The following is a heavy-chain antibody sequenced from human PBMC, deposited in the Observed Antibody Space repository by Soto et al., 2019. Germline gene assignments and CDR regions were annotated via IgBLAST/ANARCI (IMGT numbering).Heavy chain of an antibody. CDR3: AKRGAGHYFDY. V-gene: IGHV3-23*01. CDR2: ISGSGGST. D-gene: IGHD6-19*01. Sequence: EVQLLESGGGLVQPGGSLRLSCAASGFTFSSYAMSLVRQAPGKGLAWVSVISGSGGSTYYAESVKGRFTISRDNSKNTLYLQMNSLRAEDTAVYYCAKRGAGHYFDYWGQGTLVTVSS. J-gene: IGHJ4*02. CDR1: GFTFSSYA.